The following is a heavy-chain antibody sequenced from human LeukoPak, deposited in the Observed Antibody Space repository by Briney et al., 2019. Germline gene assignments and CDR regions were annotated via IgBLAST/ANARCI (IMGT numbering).Heavy chain of an antibody. J-gene: IGHJ5*01. D-gene: IGHD3-22*01. CDR2: IHYSGTT. V-gene: IGHV4-34*01. Sequence: SETLSLTCAVYGGSFSGYYWGWIRQPPGKGLEWIGSIHYSGTTYYNPSLKSRVTMSVDTSNNQLSLKMRSVTAADTAVYYCARRDNIGYYSWFDSWGQGTLVTVSS. CDR3: ARRDNIGYYSWFDS. CDR1: GGSFSGYY.